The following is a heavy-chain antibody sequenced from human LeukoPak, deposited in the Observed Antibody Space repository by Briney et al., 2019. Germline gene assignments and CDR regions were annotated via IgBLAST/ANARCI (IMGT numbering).Heavy chain of an antibody. V-gene: IGHV3-64D*09. CDR2: ISSTGCNT. J-gene: IGHJ4*02. CDR1: GFTFSSYA. D-gene: IGHD2-15*01. Sequence: GGSLRLSCAASGFTFSSYAMHWVRQAPGKGLEYVADISSTGCNTYYTDSVKGRFTISRDNYKNTLYLQMSSLRGEDTAVYYCLVQDIEVVVVSFIDYWGQGTLVTVSS. CDR3: LVQDIEVVVVSFIDY.